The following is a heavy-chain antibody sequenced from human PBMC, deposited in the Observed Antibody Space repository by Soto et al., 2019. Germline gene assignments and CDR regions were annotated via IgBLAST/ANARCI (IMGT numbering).Heavy chain of an antibody. V-gene: IGHV3-23*01. J-gene: IGHJ6*02. Sequence: GGSLILSCSASGFTFSSYGMSWVRQVPGKGLEWVSDISGSGGSTYYADSVKGRFTVSRDNSKNTVHLQMNSLRAEDTAVYYCAKALYSSTYSRGMDVWGQGTTVTVSS. D-gene: IGHD6-19*01. CDR1: GFTFSSYG. CDR3: AKALYSSTYSRGMDV. CDR2: ISGSGGST.